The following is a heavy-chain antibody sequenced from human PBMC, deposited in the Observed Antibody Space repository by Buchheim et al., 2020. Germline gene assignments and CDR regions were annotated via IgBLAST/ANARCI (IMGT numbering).Heavy chain of an antibody. CDR3: AKLFVSIAVDGTDIVWDY. J-gene: IGHJ4*02. V-gene: IGHV3-48*01. CDR2: ISSSSSTI. CDR1: GFTFSSYS. Sequence: EVQLVESGGGLVQPGGSLRLSCAASGFTFSSYSMNWVRQAPGKGLEWVSYISSSSSTIYYADSVKGRFTISRDNAKNSLYLQMNSLRAEDTAVYYCAKLFVSIAVDGTDIVWDYWGQGTL. D-gene: IGHD6-19*01.